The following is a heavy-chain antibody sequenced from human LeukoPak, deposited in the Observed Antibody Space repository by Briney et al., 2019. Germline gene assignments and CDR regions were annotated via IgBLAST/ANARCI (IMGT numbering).Heavy chain of an antibody. D-gene: IGHD3-22*01. CDR3: ARDLYYYDSSGYYYYYGMDV. CDR1: GGSISSYY. J-gene: IGHJ6*02. Sequence: SEALSLTCTVSGGSISSYYWIWIRQPPGKGLEWIGYIYYSGSTNYNPSLKSRVTISVDTSKNQFSLKLSSVTAADTAVYYCARDLYYYDSSGYYYYYGMDVWGQGTTVTVSS. CDR2: IYYSGST. V-gene: IGHV4-59*01.